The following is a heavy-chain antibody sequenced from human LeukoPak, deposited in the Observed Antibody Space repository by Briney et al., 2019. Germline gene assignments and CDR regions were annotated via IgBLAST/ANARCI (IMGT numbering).Heavy chain of an antibody. D-gene: IGHD1-26*01. CDR3: AKRTGASDFDY. CDR1: GFTFSSYS. Sequence: GGSLRLSCAASGFTFSSYSMNWVRQAPGKGLEWVAVISYDGSNKYYADSVKGRFTISRDNSKNTLYLQMNSLRAEDTAVYYCAKRTGASDFDYWGQGTLVTVSS. J-gene: IGHJ4*02. CDR2: ISYDGSNK. V-gene: IGHV3-30*18.